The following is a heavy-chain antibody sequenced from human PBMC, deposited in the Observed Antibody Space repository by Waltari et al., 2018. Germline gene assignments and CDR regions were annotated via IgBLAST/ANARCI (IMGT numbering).Heavy chain of an antibody. D-gene: IGHD2-15*01. Sequence: QLQLQESGPGLVKPSETLSLTCTVSGGSISSSSYSWAWIRQPPGKGLEWIGSIYSSGSTYYNPSLKSRVTISVDTSKNQFSLKLSSVTAADTAVYYCARHYVARDIVVVVAASFDPWGQGTLVTVSS. CDR1: GGSISSSSYS. V-gene: IGHV4-39*01. CDR3: ARHYVARDIVVVVAASFDP. CDR2: IYSSGST. J-gene: IGHJ5*02.